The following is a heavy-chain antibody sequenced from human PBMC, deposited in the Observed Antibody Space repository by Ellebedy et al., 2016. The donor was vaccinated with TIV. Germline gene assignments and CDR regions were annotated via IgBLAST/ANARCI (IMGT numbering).Heavy chain of an antibody. V-gene: IGHV1-2*02. CDR1: RYSFNAYY. Sequence: AASVQVSCKPSRYSFNAYYIHWVRQAPGQGPEWVGWINPDNGVTVYEQKLQGRVTITGDTSISTVYMELSSLRSDDTAIYYCVRDLTNPVTGDYWGQGTLVTVSS. D-gene: IGHD4-11*01. CDR3: VRDLTNPVTGDY. CDR2: INPDNGVT. J-gene: IGHJ4*02.